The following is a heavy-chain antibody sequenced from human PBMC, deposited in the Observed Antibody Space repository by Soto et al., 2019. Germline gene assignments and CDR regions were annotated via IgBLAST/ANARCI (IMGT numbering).Heavy chain of an antibody. Sequence: GGSLRLSCISSGFTFRTYTMNWVRQAPGKGLEWVSGIRGFSPYTFYAESVKGRFTISRDNAKNSLYLQMNSLRAEDTAVYYCARDRGDDAHDYYYNAMDVWGQGTKVTV. V-gene: IGHV3-21*01. D-gene: IGHD3-10*01. CDR2: IRGFSPYT. CDR1: GFTFRTYT. J-gene: IGHJ6*02. CDR3: ARDRGDDAHDYYYNAMDV.